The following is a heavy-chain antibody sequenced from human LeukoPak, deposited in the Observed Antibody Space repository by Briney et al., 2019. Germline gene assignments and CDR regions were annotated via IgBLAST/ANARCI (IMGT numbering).Heavy chain of an antibody. CDR2: INPSGGST. Sequence: ASVKVSCKASGYTFTSYYMHWVRQAPGQGLEWMGIINPSGGSTSYAQKFQGRVTMTRDTSTSTVYMELSSLRSEDTAVYYCARGEYDFWSGYQFGYWGQGTLVTVSS. CDR3: ARGEYDFWSGYQFGY. D-gene: IGHD3-3*01. J-gene: IGHJ4*02. V-gene: IGHV1-46*01. CDR1: GYTFTSYY.